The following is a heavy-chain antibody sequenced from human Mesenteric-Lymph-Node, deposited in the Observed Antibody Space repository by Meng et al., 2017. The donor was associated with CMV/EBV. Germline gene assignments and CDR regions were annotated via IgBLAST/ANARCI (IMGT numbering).Heavy chain of an antibody. Sequence: GGSLRLSCTASGFTFDDYDLTWVRQAPGKGLEWVAGINWNGGTTGYADSVKGRFTISRDNAKNFLYLQMNSLRAEDTALYYCAREGLGRLGGYYSKDGFDIWGQGTMVTVSS. CDR3: AREGLGRLGGYYSKDGFDI. CDR1: GFTFDDYD. J-gene: IGHJ3*02. V-gene: IGHV3-20*04. CDR2: INWNGGTT. D-gene: IGHD3-3*01.